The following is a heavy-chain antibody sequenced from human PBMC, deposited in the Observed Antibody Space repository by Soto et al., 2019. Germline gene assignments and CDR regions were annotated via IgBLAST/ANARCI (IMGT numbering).Heavy chain of an antibody. CDR1: GFTFSSYA. Sequence: GGSLRLSCSASGFTFSSYAMHWVRQAPGKGLEYVSGISSIGGSTYYTDSVKGRFTISRDNSKNTLYLQMSSLRADDTAVYYCVKEDCSAGSCYKNFDYWGQGTLVTVSS. CDR3: VKEDCSAGSCYKNFDY. CDR2: ISSIGGST. J-gene: IGHJ4*02. V-gene: IGHV3-64D*08. D-gene: IGHD2-15*01.